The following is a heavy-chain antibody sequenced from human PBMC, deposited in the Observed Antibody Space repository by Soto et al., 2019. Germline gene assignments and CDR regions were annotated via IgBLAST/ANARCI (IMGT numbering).Heavy chain of an antibody. CDR3: ARDPSYYDILTGYSTDAFDI. CDR2: INSDGSST. J-gene: IGHJ3*02. Sequence: EVQLVESGGGLVQPGGSLRLSCAASGFTFSSYWMHWVRQGPGKGLVWVSRINSDGSSTSYADSVKGRFTISRDNAKNTLYLQMNSLRAEDTAVYYCARDPSYYDILTGYSTDAFDIWGQGTMVTVSS. D-gene: IGHD3-9*01. CDR1: GFTFSSYW. V-gene: IGHV3-74*01.